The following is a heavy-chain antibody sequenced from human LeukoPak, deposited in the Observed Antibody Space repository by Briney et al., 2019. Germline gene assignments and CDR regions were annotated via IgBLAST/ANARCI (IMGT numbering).Heavy chain of an antibody. Sequence: GGSLRLSCAASGFTFTDYYMGWIRQAPGRGLEWVSYISSSGSTIYYADSVKGRFTISRDNAKDSLYLQMNSLRAEDTAVYYCAELGITMIGGVWGKGTTVTISS. CDR2: ISSSGSTI. CDR1: GFTFTDYY. D-gene: IGHD3-10*02. CDR3: AELGITMIGGV. V-gene: IGHV3-11*04. J-gene: IGHJ6*04.